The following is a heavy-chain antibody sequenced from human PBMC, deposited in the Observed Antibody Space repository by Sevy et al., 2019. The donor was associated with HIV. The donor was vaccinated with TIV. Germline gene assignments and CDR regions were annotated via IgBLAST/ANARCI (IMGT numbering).Heavy chain of an antibody. D-gene: IGHD6-13*01. J-gene: IGHJ5*02. CDR1: AFTFSDAW. CDR3: ITYPRITTTGTGGFDP. Sequence: GGSLRLSCAASAFTFSDAWMGWVRQAAGKGLECVGRIKSKSDGGTVEHAAPVKGRFTISRDDSKDTLYLQMNSLKTEDTAVYFCITYPRITTTGTGGFDPWGQGTLVTVSS. CDR2: IKSKSDGGTV. V-gene: IGHV3-15*01.